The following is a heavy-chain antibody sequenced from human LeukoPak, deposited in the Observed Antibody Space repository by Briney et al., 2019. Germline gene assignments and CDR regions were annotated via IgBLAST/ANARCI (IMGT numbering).Heavy chain of an antibody. CDR1: GFTFSSYW. J-gene: IGHJ4*02. V-gene: IGHV3-7*03. CDR3: AKDNYYDSSGYCDY. Sequence: QSGGSLRLSCAASGFTFSSYWMSWARQAPGKGLEWVANIKQDGSEKYYVDSVKGRFTISRDNAKNSLYLQMNSLRAEDTALYYCAKDNYYDSSGYCDYWGQGTLVTVSS. D-gene: IGHD3-22*01. CDR2: IKQDGSEK.